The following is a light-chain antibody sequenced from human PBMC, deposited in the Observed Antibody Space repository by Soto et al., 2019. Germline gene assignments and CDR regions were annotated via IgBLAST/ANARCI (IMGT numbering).Light chain of an antibody. J-gene: IGKJ4*01. V-gene: IGKV1-39*01. CDR1: QSISSY. CDR2: VGS. CDR3: QQTYTTPFT. Sequence: DIQMTQSPSSLSASVGDRVTITCRASQSISSYLSWYQQKPGKAPKRLIYVGSTLQSGVPSRFSGSGSRTDFTLTISSLQPEVFATYFRQQTYTTPFTFGGGTKVDIK.